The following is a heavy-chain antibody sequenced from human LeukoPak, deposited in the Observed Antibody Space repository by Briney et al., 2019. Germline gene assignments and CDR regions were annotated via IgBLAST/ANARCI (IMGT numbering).Heavy chain of an antibody. CDR3: ARGISSRRDTAMVTGPDY. D-gene: IGHD5-18*01. CDR1: GGSFSGYY. Sequence: LETLSLTCAVYGGSFSGYYWSWIRQPPGKGLEWIGEINHSGSTNYNPSLKSRVTISVDTSKNQFSLKLSSVTAADTAVYYCARGISSRRDTAMVTGPDYWGQGTLVTVSS. J-gene: IGHJ4*02. V-gene: IGHV4-34*01. CDR2: INHSGST.